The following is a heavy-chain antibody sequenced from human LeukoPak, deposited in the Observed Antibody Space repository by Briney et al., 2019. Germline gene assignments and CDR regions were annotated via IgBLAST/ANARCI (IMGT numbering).Heavy chain of an antibody. V-gene: IGHV5-10-1*01. CDR3: ASGSGTYSPDY. CDR2: IASTDSYT. D-gene: IGHD3-10*01. J-gene: IGHJ4*02. CDR1: GYSFTSYW. Sequence: GESLQISCQGSGYSFTSYWITWVRQMPGKGLEWMGMIASTDSYTNYSPSFQGHVTISVDKSISTAYLQWSSLKASDTAMYFCASGSGTYSPDYWGQGTLVTASS.